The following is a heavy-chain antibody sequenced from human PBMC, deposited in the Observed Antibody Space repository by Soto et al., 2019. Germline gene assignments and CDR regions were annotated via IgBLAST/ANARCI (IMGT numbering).Heavy chain of an antibody. CDR3: ARIVPLKGGTHV. CDR1: GYTFTGYY. D-gene: IGHD6-6*01. Sequence: ASVKVSCKASGYTFTGYYMHWVRQAPRQGLAWIGWINPNSRGTNYAQKFQGWVTMTRETSISTGYMERSRLRSDATAVFYFARIVPLKGGTHVSDKGTTGTVSS. V-gene: IGHV1-2*04. J-gene: IGHJ6*03. CDR2: INPNSRGT.